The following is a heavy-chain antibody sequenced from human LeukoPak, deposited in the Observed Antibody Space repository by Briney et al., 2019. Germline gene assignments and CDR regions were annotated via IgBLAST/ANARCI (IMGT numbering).Heavy chain of an antibody. CDR1: GGSISGYY. CDR3: ARLITGTTTAFDI. CDR2: VYTSGST. V-gene: IGHV4-4*07. D-gene: IGHD1-7*01. Sequence: SETLSLXCSVSGGSISGYYWTWIRQPAGKGLESIGRVYTSGSTHYNPSLKTRLTMSVDTSKNQFSLKLSSVTAADTAVYYCARLITGTTTAFDIWGQGTMVTVSS. J-gene: IGHJ3*02.